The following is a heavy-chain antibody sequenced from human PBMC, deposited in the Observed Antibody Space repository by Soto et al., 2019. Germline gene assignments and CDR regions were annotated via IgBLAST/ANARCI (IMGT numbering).Heavy chain of an antibody. V-gene: IGHV4-39*01. Sequence: SETLSLTCTVSGGSISSSNYFWGWIRQPPGEGLEWIGSIYYTGSTYYNPSLKSRVTISVDASKNQFSLRLSSVTAADTAVYYCARIVVPATYNYYYMDVWGKGTTVTVSS. CDR2: IYYTGST. CDR1: GGSISSSNYF. CDR3: ARIVVPATYNYYYMDV. J-gene: IGHJ6*03. D-gene: IGHD2-2*01.